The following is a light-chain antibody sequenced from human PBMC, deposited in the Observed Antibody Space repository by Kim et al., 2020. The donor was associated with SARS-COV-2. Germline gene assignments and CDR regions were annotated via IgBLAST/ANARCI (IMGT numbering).Light chain of an antibody. Sequence: SYELTQPPSVSVAPGQTARITCGGNKIGSKSVHWYQQKPGQSPVLVIYYDSDRPSGIPERFSGSNSGNTATLTISRVEAGDEADYYCQVWDSRSDKYVFGTGTKVTVL. V-gene: IGLV3-21*04. CDR2: YDS. CDR1: KIGSKS. J-gene: IGLJ1*01. CDR3: QVWDSRSDKYV.